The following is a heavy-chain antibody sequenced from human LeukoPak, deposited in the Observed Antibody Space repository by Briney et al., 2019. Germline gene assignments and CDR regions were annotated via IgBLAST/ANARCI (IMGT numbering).Heavy chain of an antibody. Sequence: ASGTLSLTCAVSGGSISSSNWWSWVRQPPGKGLEWIEEIYHSGSTNYNPSLKSRVTISVDKSKNQFSLKLSSVTAADTAVYYCARADIVVVPAAMGGYYYYGMDVWGQGTTVTVSS. CDR3: ARADIVVVPAAMGGYYYYGMDV. D-gene: IGHD2-2*01. V-gene: IGHV4-4*02. J-gene: IGHJ6*02. CDR1: GGSISSSNW. CDR2: IYHSGST.